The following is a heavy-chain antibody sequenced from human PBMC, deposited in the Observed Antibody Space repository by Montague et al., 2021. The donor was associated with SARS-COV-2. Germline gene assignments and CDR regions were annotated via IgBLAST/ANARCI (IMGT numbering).Heavy chain of an antibody. J-gene: IGHJ4*02. D-gene: IGHD1-1*01. CDR1: GDSIRSYY. CDR3: ARVRLTGTTAPYFDY. V-gene: IGHV4-59*01. CDR2: IYYRGIT. Sequence: SETLSLTCTVSGDSIRSYYWSWIRQPPGKGLEWIGNIYYRGITNYNPSLKSRVTTSIDTSKNQSSLRLSSVTAADTAVYYCARVRLTGTTAPYFDYWGQGTLVTVSS.